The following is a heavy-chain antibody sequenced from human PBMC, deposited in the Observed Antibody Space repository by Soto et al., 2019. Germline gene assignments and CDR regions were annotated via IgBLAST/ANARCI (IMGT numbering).Heavy chain of an antibody. J-gene: IGHJ6*02. Sequence: SETLSLTCTVSGGSISSGGYYWSWIRQHPGKGLEWIGYIYYSGSTYYNPSLKSRVTISVDTSKNQFSLKLSSVTAADTAVYYCAREYGVVISGRYYYYGMDVWGQGTTVTVSS. CDR2: IYYSGST. CDR1: GGSISSGGYY. D-gene: IGHD3-3*01. V-gene: IGHV4-31*03. CDR3: AREYGVVISGRYYYYGMDV.